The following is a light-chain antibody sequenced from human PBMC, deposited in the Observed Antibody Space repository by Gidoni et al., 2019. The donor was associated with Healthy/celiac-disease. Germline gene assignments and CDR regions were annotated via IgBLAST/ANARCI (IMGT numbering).Light chain of an antibody. CDR3: QSYDSILSGPVV. CDR2: GNS. V-gene: IGLV1-40*01. CDR1: SSNIGAGYD. J-gene: IGLJ2*01. Sequence: RQPPSVSGAPGQRVTISCTGSSSNIGAGYDVHWYQQLPGTAPKLLIYGNSNRPSGVPDRFSGSKSGTSASLAIPGLQAEDEADYYCQSYDSILSGPVVFGGGTKLTVL.